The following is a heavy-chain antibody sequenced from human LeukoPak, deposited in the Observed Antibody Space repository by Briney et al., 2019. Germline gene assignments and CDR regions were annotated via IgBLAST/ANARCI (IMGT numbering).Heavy chain of an antibody. J-gene: IGHJ4*02. CDR2: IYYSGST. CDR1: GGSISSSSYY. CDR3: ARQTGGYDILTGYYVPPPYYFDY. D-gene: IGHD3-9*01. Sequence: PSETLSLTCTVSGGSISSSSYYWGWIRQPPGKGLEWIGSIYYSGSTYYNPSLKSRVTISVDTSKNQFSLKLSSVTAADTAVYYCARQTGGYDILTGYYVPPPYYFDYWGQGTLVTVSS. V-gene: IGHV4-39*01.